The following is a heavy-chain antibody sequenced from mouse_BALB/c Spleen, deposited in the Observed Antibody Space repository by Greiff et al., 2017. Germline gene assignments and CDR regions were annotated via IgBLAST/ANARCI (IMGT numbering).Heavy chain of an antibody. D-gene: IGHD3-1*01. V-gene: IGHV3-2*02. CDR3: ARGYDYSAMDY. CDR2: ISYSGST. J-gene: IGHJ4*01. CDR1: GYSITSDYA. Sequence: EVKLLESGPGLVKPSQSLSLTCTVTGYSITSDYAWNWIRQFPGNKLEWMGYISYSGSTSYNPSLKSRISITRDTSKNQFFLQLNSVTTEDTATYYCARGYDYSAMDYWGQGTSVTVSS.